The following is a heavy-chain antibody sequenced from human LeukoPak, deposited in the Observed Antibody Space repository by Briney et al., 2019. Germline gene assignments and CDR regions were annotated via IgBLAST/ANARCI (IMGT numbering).Heavy chain of an antibody. CDR3: TRPAGAAGLSGWFDP. V-gene: IGHV3-49*04. D-gene: IGHD6-13*01. Sequence: GGSLRLSCTASGFTFCDYAMSWVRQAPGKGLEWVGFIRSKAYGGTTEYAASVKGRFTISRDDSKSIAYLQMNSLKTEDTAVYYCTRPAGAAGLSGWFDPWGQGTLVTVSS. J-gene: IGHJ5*02. CDR2: IRSKAYGGTT. CDR1: GFTFCDYA.